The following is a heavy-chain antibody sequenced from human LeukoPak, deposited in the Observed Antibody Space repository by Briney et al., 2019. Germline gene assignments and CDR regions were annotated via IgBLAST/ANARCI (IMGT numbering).Heavy chain of an antibody. V-gene: IGHV3-30*03. J-gene: IGHJ4*02. D-gene: IGHD2-2*01. CDR3: ARELPYCSSTSCGSFDY. CDR2: ISYDGSNK. Sequence: GGSLRLSCAASGFTFSSYGMHWVRQAPGKGLEWVAVISYDGSNKYYADSVKGRFTISRDNSKNTLYLQMNSLRAEGTAVYYCARELPYCSSTSCGSFDYWGQGTLVTVSS. CDR1: GFTFSSYG.